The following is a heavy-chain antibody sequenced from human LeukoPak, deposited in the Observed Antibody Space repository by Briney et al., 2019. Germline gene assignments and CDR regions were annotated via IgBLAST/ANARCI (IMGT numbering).Heavy chain of an antibody. V-gene: IGHV1-2*02. CDR1: GYTFTGYY. J-gene: IGHJ5*02. D-gene: IGHD3-10*01. CDR3: ARDRGFGELFTFDP. Sequence: ASVKVSCKASGYTFTGYYMHWVRQAPGQGLEWMGWINPNSGGTNYAQKFQGRVTMTRDTSISTAYMELSRLRSDDTAVYYCARDRGFGELFTFDPWGQGTLVTVSS. CDR2: INPNSGGT.